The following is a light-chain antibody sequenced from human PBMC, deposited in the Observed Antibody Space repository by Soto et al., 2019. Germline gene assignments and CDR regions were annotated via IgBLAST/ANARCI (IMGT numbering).Light chain of an antibody. Sequence: DIQMTQSPSTLSASVGDRVTITCRASQSISSWLACYQQKPWKAPKLLIYDASSLESGVPSRFSGSGSGTEFTLTISTLQPDDFAAYYDQQDNSYSCTFGQGTKVEIK. CDR1: QSISSW. J-gene: IGKJ1*01. CDR3: QQDNSYSCT. V-gene: IGKV1-5*01. CDR2: DAS.